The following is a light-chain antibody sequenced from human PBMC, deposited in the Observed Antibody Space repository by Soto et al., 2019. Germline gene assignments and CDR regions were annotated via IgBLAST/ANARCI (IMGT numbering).Light chain of an antibody. CDR2: GAS. V-gene: IGKV3D-15*01. J-gene: IGKJ2*01. CDR3: QQYNNWPYP. CDR1: QSVSSN. Sequence: EIVMTQSPHTLSVSPGERATLSSRASQSVSSNLAWYQQKPGQAPRLLIYGASTRATGIPARFSGSGSGTEFTLTISSLQSEDFAVYYCQQYNNWPYPFGEGTKLEIK.